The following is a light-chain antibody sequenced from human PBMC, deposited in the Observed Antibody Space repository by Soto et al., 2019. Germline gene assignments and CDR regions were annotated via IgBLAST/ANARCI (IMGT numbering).Light chain of an antibody. CDR1: QSVNSGY. J-gene: IGKJ1*01. CDR2: GTS. CDR3: QQYLAAPPWT. V-gene: IGKV3-20*01. Sequence: EIVLTQSPGTLSLSPGERAILSCRASQSVNSGYLAWYQQKPGQAPRLLIYGTSIRAAGIPDRFSGSGSGTAFTLTISRLEPEDFAVYSCQQYLAAPPWTFGQGTKVE.